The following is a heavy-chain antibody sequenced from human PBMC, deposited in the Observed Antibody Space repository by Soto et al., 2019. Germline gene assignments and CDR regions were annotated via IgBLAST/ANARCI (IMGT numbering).Heavy chain of an antibody. CDR3: ARILWFGTYYYGMDV. CDR1: GGSFSGYY. D-gene: IGHD3-10*01. J-gene: IGHJ6*04. V-gene: IGHV4-34*01. CDR2: INHSGST. Sequence: PSETLSLTCAVYGGSFSGYYWSWIRQPPGKGLEWIGEINHSGSTNYNPSLKSRVTISVDTSKNQFSLKLSSVTAADTAVYYCARILWFGTYYYGMDVWGKGTTGTVSS.